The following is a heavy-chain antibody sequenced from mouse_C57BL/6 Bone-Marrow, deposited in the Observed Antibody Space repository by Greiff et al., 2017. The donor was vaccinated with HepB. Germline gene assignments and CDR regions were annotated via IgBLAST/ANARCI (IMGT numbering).Heavy chain of an antibody. CDR1: GYSITSGYY. D-gene: IGHD2-4*01. J-gene: IGHJ2*01. CDR3: ALSTMITTVYFDY. Sequence: EVQLQESGPGLVKPSQSLSLTCSVTGYSITSGYYWNWIRQFPGNKLEWMGYISYDGSNNYNPSLKNRISITRDTSKNQFFLKLNSVTTEDTATYYCALSTMITTVYFDYWGQGTTLTVSS. V-gene: IGHV3-6*01. CDR2: ISYDGSN.